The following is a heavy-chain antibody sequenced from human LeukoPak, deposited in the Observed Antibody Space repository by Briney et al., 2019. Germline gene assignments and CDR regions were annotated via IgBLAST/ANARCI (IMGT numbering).Heavy chain of an antibody. V-gene: IGHV1-2*02. Sequence: ASVKVSCTASGYTFTGYYMHWVRQAPGQGLEWMGWINPNSGGTNYAQKFQGRVTMTRDTSISTAYMELSRLRSDDTAVYYCARPTRRVGATAFDYWGQGTLVTVSS. J-gene: IGHJ4*02. CDR3: ARPTRRVGATAFDY. D-gene: IGHD1-26*01. CDR1: GYTFTGYY. CDR2: INPNSGGT.